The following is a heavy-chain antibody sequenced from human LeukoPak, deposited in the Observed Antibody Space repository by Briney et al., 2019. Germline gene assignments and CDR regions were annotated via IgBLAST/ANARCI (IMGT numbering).Heavy chain of an antibody. V-gene: IGHV4-31*03. J-gene: IGHJ4*02. CDR2: IYYSGST. Sequence: SETLSLTCTVSGGSISSGGYYWSWIRQHPGEGLEWIGYIYYSGSTYYNPSLKSRVTISVDTSKNQFSLKLSSVTAADTAVYYCARVQTVKQKLVYSIFDYWGQGTLVTVSS. CDR3: ARVQTVKQKLVYSIFDY. D-gene: IGHD6-13*01. CDR1: GGSISSGGYY.